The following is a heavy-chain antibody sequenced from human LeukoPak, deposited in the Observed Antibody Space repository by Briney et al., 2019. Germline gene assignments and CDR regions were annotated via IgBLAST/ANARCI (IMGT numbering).Heavy chain of an antibody. D-gene: IGHD7-27*01. CDR3: ARDLNWGDISL. CDR1: GFTFSSYA. Sequence: GGSLRLSCAASGFTFSSYAMHWVRQAPGKGLDWVAVISYDGSHKYYADSVKGRFTISRDNSKNTLYLQMNSLRAEDTAVYYCARDLNWGDISLWGQGTLVTVSS. J-gene: IGHJ4*02. CDR2: ISYDGSHK. V-gene: IGHV3-30-3*01.